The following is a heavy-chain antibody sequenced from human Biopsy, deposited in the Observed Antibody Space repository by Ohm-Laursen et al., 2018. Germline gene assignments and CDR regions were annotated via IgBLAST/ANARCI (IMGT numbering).Heavy chain of an antibody. CDR3: ARLYRLDDYWNDDPPDAFGV. CDR1: GGSISSDY. Sequence: TLSLTCTVSGGSISSDYWSWIRQSPRKGLEWIGHISDRGTTNYNPSLRGRVTISVDTSKKQFSLKLSSVTAADTAVFFCARLYRLDDYWNDDPPDAFGVWGQGTMVTVSS. CDR2: ISDRGTT. V-gene: IGHV4-59*12. J-gene: IGHJ3*01. D-gene: IGHD3-3*01.